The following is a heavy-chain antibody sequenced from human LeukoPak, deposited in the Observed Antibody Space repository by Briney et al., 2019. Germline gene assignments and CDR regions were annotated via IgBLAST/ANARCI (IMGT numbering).Heavy chain of an antibody. V-gene: IGHV1-18*04. CDR2: ISAYNGNT. CDR3: ARQGLGHKYFFDY. CDR1: GYTFTGYY. J-gene: IGHJ4*02. Sequence: GASVTVSCTASGYTFTGYYMHWVRQAPGQGLEWMGWISAYNGNTNYAQKLQGRVTMTTDTSTSTAYMELRSLRSEDTAIYFCARQGLGHKYFFDYWGQGSLVTVSS. D-gene: IGHD6-25*01.